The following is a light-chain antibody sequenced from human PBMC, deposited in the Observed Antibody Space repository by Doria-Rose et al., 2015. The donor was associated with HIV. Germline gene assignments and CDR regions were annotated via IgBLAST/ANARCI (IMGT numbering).Light chain of an antibody. V-gene: IGKV3-20*01. J-gene: IGKJ1*01. Sequence: GTLSLSPGERATLSCKASQSVGSRYLAWYQQKPGQAPRLLIYAASSRATGIPDRFSGSGSGTDFTLTISRLEPEDVAVYYRQQYGTSPAAFGQGTKVEIK. CDR1: QSVGSRY. CDR3: QQYGTSPAA. CDR2: AAS.